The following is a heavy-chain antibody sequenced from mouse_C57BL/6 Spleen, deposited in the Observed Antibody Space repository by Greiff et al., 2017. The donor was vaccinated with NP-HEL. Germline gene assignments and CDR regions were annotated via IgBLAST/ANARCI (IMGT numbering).Heavy chain of an antibody. CDR1: GFSLTSYG. V-gene: IGHV2-2*01. CDR3: ARNLGGYYYAMDY. Sequence: VKVVESGPGLVQPSQSLSITCTVSGFSLTSYGVHWVRQSPGKGLEWLGVIWSGGSTDYNAAFISRLSISKDNSKSQVFFKMNSLQADDTAIYYCARNLGGYYYAMDYWGQGTSVTVSS. J-gene: IGHJ4*01. CDR2: IWSGGST. D-gene: IGHD2-2*01.